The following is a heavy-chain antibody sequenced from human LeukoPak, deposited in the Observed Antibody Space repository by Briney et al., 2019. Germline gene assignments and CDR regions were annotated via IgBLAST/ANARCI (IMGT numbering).Heavy chain of an antibody. J-gene: IGHJ4*02. CDR3: TRPPSLGGSYWGFDY. CDR2: INQDGSEK. D-gene: IGHD1-26*01. V-gene: IGHV3-7*02. CDR1: GFXFSSYW. Sequence: PGGSLRLSCGASGFXFSSYWINWVRQAPGKGQEWVAYINQDGSEKYYVDSVRGRFTISRDNAKHSLYLQMNSLRAEDTAVYYCTRPPSLGGSYWGFDYWGQGTLVTVSS.